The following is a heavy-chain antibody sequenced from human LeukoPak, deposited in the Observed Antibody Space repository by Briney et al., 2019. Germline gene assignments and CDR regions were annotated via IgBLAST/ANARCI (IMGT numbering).Heavy chain of an antibody. CDR3: AKTRGYCSGGACYCDY. D-gene: IGHD2-15*01. V-gene: IGHV3-23*01. Sequence: GGSLRLSCAASGFTFGDVWMSWVRQAQGKGMGWVSAISGSGDNTYYADSVKGRFALSRDDSKNTVYLQMNSLRADDTAVYYCAKTRGYCSGGACYCDYWGQGTLVTVSS. CDR2: ISGSGDNT. J-gene: IGHJ4*02. CDR1: GFTFGDVW.